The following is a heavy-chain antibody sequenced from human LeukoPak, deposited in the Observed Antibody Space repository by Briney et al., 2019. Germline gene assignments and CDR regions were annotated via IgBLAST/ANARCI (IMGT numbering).Heavy chain of an antibody. D-gene: IGHD2-2*02. CDR2: ISTTSSYT. Sequence: GGSLRLSCAASGFTFSDYYMSWIRQAPGKGLEWVWYISTTSSYTDYADSVRGRFTISRDNAKNLLYLQMNSLRPEDTAVYYCARDWYCSSSICYTDRNWFDPWGQGTLVTVSS. V-gene: IGHV3-11*05. J-gene: IGHJ5*02. CDR1: GFTFSDYY. CDR3: ARDWYCSSSICYTDRNWFDP.